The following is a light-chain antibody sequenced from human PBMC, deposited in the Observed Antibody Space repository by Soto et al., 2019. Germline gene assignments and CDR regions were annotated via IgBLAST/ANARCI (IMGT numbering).Light chain of an antibody. CDR3: CSFAGRPYV. CDR2: EGN. V-gene: IGLV2-23*01. CDR1: SSDVGSYNL. J-gene: IGLJ1*01. Sequence: QSALTQPASVSGSPGQSITISCTGTSSDVGSYNLISWYQQPPGKAPKLMIYEGNKRPSGVSNRFSGSKSGNTASLTISGLQADDEADYYCCSFAGRPYVFGTGTKRTVL.